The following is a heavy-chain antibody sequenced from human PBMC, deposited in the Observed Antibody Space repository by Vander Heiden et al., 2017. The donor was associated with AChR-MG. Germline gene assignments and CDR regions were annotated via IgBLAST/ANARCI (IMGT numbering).Heavy chain of an antibody. CDR3: ARDAPITGTTDAFDI. D-gene: IGHD1-20*01. CDR2: IYSGGST. V-gene: IGHV3-66*01. CDR1: GFTVSSNY. J-gene: IGHJ3*02. Sequence: EVQLVASGGGLVQPGGSLRLSCAASGFTVSSNYMSWVRQAPGKGLEWVSVIYSGGSTYYADSVKGRFTISRDNSKNTLYLQMNSLRAEDTAVYYCARDAPITGTTDAFDIWGQGTMVTVSS.